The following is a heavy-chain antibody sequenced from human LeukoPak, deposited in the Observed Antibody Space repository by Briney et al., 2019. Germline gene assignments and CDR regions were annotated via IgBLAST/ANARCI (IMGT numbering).Heavy chain of an antibody. CDR3: AKDGGTHFDL. J-gene: IGHJ4*02. CDR2: ISSSGTTI. D-gene: IGHD1-26*01. Sequence: VQPGGSLRLSCAASGFTFRTSGMNWVRQAPGKGLEWVSYISSSGTTISYAQSVKGRFTITRDNAQNSLTLHMNTLRADDTAVYYCAKDGGTHFDLWGQGTLVTVSS. CDR1: GFTFRTSG. V-gene: IGHV3-48*01.